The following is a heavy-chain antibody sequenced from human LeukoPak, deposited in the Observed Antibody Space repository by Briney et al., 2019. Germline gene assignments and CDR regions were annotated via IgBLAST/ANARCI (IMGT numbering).Heavy chain of an antibody. D-gene: IGHD1-20*01. CDR2: IYYSGNT. CDR3: ACVTGLYYFDF. CDR1: GGSIRSSDYY. J-gene: IGHJ4*02. Sequence: SETLSLTCAVSGGSIRSSDYYWSWARQPPGKGLEWIGHIYYSGNTYYNPSLKSRVAISVDTSKNQFSLKLSSVTAADTAVYYCACVTGLYYFDFWGQGTLVTVSS. V-gene: IGHV4-30-4*01.